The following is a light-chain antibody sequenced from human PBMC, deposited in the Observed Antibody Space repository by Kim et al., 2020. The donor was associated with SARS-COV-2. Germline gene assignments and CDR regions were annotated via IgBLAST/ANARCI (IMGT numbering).Light chain of an antibody. CDR1: SLRSYY. CDR3: NSRDSSGNQVV. V-gene: IGLV3-19*01. Sequence: SSELTQDPAVSVALGQTVRITCQGDSLRSYYASWYQQKPGQAPVLVVYGANNRPSGIPDRFSGSRSGNTASLTVTGAQAEDEADYYCNSRDSSGNQVVFGGGTQLTVL. J-gene: IGLJ2*01. CDR2: GAN.